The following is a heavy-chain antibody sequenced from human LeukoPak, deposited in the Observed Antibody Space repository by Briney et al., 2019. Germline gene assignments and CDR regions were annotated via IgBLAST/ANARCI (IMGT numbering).Heavy chain of an antibody. V-gene: IGHV1-8*02. CDR1: GYTFTSYY. CDR3: ARVPRESNSH. D-gene: IGHD1-1*01. J-gene: IGHJ4*02. Sequence: ASVKVSCKASGYTFTSYYMHWVRQATGQGLEWMGYMNPNSGHTVYAQKFQGRVTMTRDTSISTAYMELSSLRFDDTAVYYCARVPRESNSHWGQGTLVTVSS. CDR2: MNPNSGHT.